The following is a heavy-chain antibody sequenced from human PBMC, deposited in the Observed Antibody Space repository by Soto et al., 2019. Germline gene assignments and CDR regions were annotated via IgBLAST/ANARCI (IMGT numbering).Heavy chain of an antibody. CDR1: GGSISSGGYY. CDR2: IYYSGST. D-gene: IGHD3-3*01. Sequence: NPSETLSLTCTVSGGSISSGGYYWSWIRQHPGKGLEWIGYIYYSGSTYYNPSLKSRVTISVDTSKNQFSLKLSSVTAADTAVYYCARGPYYDFWSGYYGPATSFDYWGQGTLVTVSS. V-gene: IGHV4-31*03. J-gene: IGHJ4*02. CDR3: ARGPYYDFWSGYYGPATSFDY.